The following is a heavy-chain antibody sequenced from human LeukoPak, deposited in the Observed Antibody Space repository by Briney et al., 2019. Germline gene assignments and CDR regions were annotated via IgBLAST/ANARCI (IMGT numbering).Heavy chain of an antibody. CDR2: IYYSGST. CDR3: ARGTSYPYDNFDY. D-gene: IGHD3-16*01. J-gene: IGHJ4*02. V-gene: IGHV4-30-4*01. CDR1: GGSISSGDYY. Sequence: SETLSLTCTVSGGSISSGDYYWSWIRQPPGKGLEWIGYIYYSGSTYYNPSLKSRLTISVDTSKNQFSLRLSSVTAADTAVYYCARGTSYPYDNFDYWGQGTLVTVSS.